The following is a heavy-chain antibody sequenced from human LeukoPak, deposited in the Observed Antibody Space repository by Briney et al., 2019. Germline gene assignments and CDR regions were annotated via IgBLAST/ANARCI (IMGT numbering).Heavy chain of an antibody. CDR3: ARGGGYQDY. Sequence: ASVKVSCKTSGYSFTSYGVSWVRQAPGQGLEWMGWISVHTGNTNYAQKFQARVTMTTDTSTRTVYMELRSLRSDDTAIYYCARGGGYQDYWGQGTLVTVSS. V-gene: IGHV1-18*01. CDR1: GYSFTSYG. CDR2: ISVHTGNT. D-gene: IGHD3-22*01. J-gene: IGHJ4*02.